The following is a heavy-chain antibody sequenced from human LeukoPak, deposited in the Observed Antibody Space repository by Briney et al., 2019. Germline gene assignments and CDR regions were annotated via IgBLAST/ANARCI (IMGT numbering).Heavy chain of an antibody. J-gene: IGHJ4*02. Sequence: ASVKVPCKASGYTFTGYYMHWVRQAPGQGLEWMGWINPNSGGTNYAQKFQGRVTMTRDTSISTAYLELSSLRSDDTAVYYCARDMIRGVIEVYWGQGTLVTVSS. CDR1: GYTFTGYY. CDR3: ARDMIRGVIEVY. V-gene: IGHV1-2*02. D-gene: IGHD3-10*01. CDR2: INPNSGGT.